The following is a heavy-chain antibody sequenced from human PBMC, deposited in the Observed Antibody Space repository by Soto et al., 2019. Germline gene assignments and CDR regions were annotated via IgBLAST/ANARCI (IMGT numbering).Heavy chain of an antibody. D-gene: IGHD6-19*01. J-gene: IGHJ5*02. V-gene: IGHV3-48*01. CDR2: ISSSSSTI. CDR3: ARQAVADLRAFDP. CDR1: GFTFSSYS. Sequence: PGGSLRLSCAASGFTFSSYSMNWVRQAPGKGLEWVSYISSSSSTIYYADSVKGRFTISRDNAKNTLYLQMNSLRAEDTAVYYCARQAVADLRAFDPWGQGTLVTVSS.